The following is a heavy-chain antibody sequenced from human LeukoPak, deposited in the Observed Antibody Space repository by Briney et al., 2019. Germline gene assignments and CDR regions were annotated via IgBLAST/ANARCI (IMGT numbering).Heavy chain of an antibody. CDR3: ARAGTRAARRFNWLDY. D-gene: IGHD6-6*01. J-gene: IGHJ4*02. Sequence: ASVKVSCKASGYTFTSYGISWVRQAPGQGLEWMGWISAYNGNTNYAQKLQGRVTMTTDTSTSTAYMELSSLRSEDTAVYYCARAGTRAARRFNWLDYWGQGTLVTVSS. CDR1: GYTFTSYG. V-gene: IGHV1-18*01. CDR2: ISAYNGNT.